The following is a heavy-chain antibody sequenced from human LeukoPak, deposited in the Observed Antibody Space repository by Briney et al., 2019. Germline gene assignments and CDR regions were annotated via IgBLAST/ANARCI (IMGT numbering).Heavy chain of an antibody. V-gene: IGHV4-34*01. CDR1: GGSFSGYY. Sequence: PSETLSLTCAVYGGSFSGYYWSWIRQPPGKGLEWIGEINHSGSTNYNPSLKSRVTISVDTSKNQFSLKLSSVTAADTAVYYCARHFWSGYSQLGYWGQGTLVTVSS. D-gene: IGHD3-3*01. CDR3: ARHFWSGYSQLGY. CDR2: INHSGST. J-gene: IGHJ4*02.